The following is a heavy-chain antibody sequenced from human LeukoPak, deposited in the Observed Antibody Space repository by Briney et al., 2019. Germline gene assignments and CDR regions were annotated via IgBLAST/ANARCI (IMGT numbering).Heavy chain of an antibody. CDR1: GFTFDDYG. Sequence: PGGSLRLSCAASGFTFDDYGMSWVRQAPGKGLEWVSGINWNGGSKGYADSVKGRFTISRDNAKNSLYLQMNSLRAEDTALYYCARVIVATINAGAFDIWGQGTMVTVSS. D-gene: IGHD5-12*01. J-gene: IGHJ3*02. CDR3: ARVIVATINAGAFDI. V-gene: IGHV3-20*04. CDR2: INWNGGSK.